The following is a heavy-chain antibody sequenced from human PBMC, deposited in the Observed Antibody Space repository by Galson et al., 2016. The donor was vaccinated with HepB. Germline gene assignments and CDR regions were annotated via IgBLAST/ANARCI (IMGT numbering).Heavy chain of an antibody. CDR3: ARGGGTPYHDHAFDN. CDR2: VYYSGST. Sequence: SETLSLTCTVSGVSVSSYYWSWIRQPPGKGLEWIANVYYSGSTIYNTSLNSRVTISVDTSMKQFSLELVSVSAADTAGYYCARGGGTPYHDHAFDNWGQGTLVTVSS. CDR1: GVSVSSYY. J-gene: IGHJ4*02. D-gene: IGHD1-26*01. V-gene: IGHV4-59*02.